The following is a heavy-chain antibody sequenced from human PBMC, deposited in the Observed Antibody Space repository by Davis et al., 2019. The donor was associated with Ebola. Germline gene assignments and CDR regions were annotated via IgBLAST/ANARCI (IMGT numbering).Heavy chain of an antibody. J-gene: IGHJ5*02. CDR1: GVAIAKNDYY. CDR2: IFYSGKT. V-gene: IGHV4-39*01. Sequence: MPSETLSLTCAVSGVAIAKNDYYWWGWIRQPPGQGLEWIGIIFYSGKTHYNPSLQSRLTMSVDTSKNQFSLKLSSVTAADTAVYYCARHQVGATFDPWGQGTLVTASS. CDR3: ARHQVGATFDP. D-gene: IGHD1-26*01.